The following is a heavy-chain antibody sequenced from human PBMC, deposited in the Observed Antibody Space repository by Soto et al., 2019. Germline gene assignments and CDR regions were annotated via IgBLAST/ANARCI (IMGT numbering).Heavy chain of an antibody. CDR1: GYTFTSYG. D-gene: IGHD1-26*01. Sequence: QVQLVQSGAEVKKPGASVKVSCKASGYTFTSYGISWVRQAPGQGLEWMGWISGYNGNTKYAQKLQGRANMTTDTPTSTDYKELRKLRSDDTTVYYCARDLGGQIVDYSGQGTIGTVSS. V-gene: IGHV1-18*01. CDR2: ISGYNGNT. CDR3: ARDLGGQIVDY. J-gene: IGHJ4*02.